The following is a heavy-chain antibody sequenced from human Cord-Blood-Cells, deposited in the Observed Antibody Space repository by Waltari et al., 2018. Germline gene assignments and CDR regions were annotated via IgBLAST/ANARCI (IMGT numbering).Heavy chain of an antibody. Sequence: HWVRQAPGKGLVWVSRINSDGSSTSYADSVKGRFTISRDNAKNTLYLQMNSLRAEDTAVYYCARDADFWSGYYRNWYFDLWGRGTLVTVSS. J-gene: IGHJ2*01. D-gene: IGHD3-3*01. CDR2: INSDGSST. CDR3: ARDADFWSGYYRNWYFDL. V-gene: IGHV3-74*01.